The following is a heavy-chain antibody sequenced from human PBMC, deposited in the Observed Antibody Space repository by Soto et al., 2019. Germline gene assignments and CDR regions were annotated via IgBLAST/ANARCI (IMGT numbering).Heavy chain of an antibody. CDR2: IWYDGSNK. V-gene: IGHV3-33*01. J-gene: IGHJ6*03. D-gene: IGHD3-10*01. CDR3: ARESSSYYGSGSYYNVRYYYYYMDV. Sequence: QVQLVESGGGVVQPGRSLRLSCAASGFTFSSYGMHWVRQAPGKGLEWVAVIWYDGSNKYYADSVKGRFTISRDNSKNTLYLQMNSLRAEETAVYYCARESSSYYGSGSYYNVRYYYYYMDVWGKGTTVTVSS. CDR1: GFTFSSYG.